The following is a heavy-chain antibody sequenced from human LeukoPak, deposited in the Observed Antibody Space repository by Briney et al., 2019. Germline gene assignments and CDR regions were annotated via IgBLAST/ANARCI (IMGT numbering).Heavy chain of an antibody. Sequence: GASVKVSCKASGYTFTSYYMHWVRQAPGQGLEWVGIINPSGGSTSYAQKFQGRVTMTRDTSTSTVYMELSSLRSEDTAVYYCARDHRGNSDDPRGPGDFDYRGRGTLVTVSS. J-gene: IGHJ4*02. D-gene: IGHD4-23*01. CDR2: INPSGGST. CDR1: GYTFTSYY. V-gene: IGHV1-46*01. CDR3: ARDHRGNSDDPRGPGDFDY.